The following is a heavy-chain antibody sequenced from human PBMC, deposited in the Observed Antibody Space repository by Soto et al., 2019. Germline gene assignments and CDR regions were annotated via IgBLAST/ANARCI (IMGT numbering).Heavy chain of an antibody. Sequence: QVQLQESGPGLVKPSQTLSLTCTVSGGSISSGGYYWSWIRQHPGKGLEWIGYISYIESTYYNPSHKSRVTMFVDTSKNHFSLKLSSVTAANTAVYYCAISSGYDVYYFDYWGQGTMVTVSS. V-gene: IGHV4-31*03. D-gene: IGHD5-12*01. CDR1: GGSISSGGYY. CDR3: AISSGYDVYYFDY. J-gene: IGHJ4*02. CDR2: ISYIEST.